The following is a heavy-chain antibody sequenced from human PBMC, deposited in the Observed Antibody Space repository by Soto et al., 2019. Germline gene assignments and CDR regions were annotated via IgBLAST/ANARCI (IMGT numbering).Heavy chain of an antibody. CDR3: ARAREHVGPDLTAMAPASPVALVYYYYGMDV. CDR2: IWYDGSNK. J-gene: IGHJ6*02. Sequence: GGSLRLSCAASGFTFSSYGMHWVRQAPGKGLEWVAVIWYDGSNKYYADSVKGRFTISRDNSKNTLYLQMNSLRAEDTAVYYCARAREHVGPDLTAMAPASPVALVYYYYGMDVWGQGTTVTVSS. CDR1: GFTFSSYG. V-gene: IGHV3-33*01. D-gene: IGHD5-18*01.